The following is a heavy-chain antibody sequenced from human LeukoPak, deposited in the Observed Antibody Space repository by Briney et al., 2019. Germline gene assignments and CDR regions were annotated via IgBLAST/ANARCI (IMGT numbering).Heavy chain of an antibody. CDR3: ARYYYSQPKALDI. CDR1: GGSISSYY. J-gene: IGHJ3*02. Sequence: SETLSLTCTVSGGSISSYYWSWIRQPPGKGLEWIGWIHSSGSTGYSPSLKSRVTISVDTSRNQLSLDLGSVTAADTAVYCCARYYYSQPKALDIWGQGTMVTVSS. CDR2: IHSSGST. D-gene: IGHD3-10*01. V-gene: IGHV4-59*01.